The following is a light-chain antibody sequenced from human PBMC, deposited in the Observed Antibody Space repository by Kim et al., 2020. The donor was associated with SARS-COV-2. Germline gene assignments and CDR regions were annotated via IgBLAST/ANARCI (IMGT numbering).Light chain of an antibody. CDR1: QSVSSSN. CDR2: AAS. V-gene: IGKV3-20*01. CDR3: QQYGSSPLT. J-gene: IGKJ4*01. Sequence: PGERATLSCRASQSVSSSNLAWYQQKAGQAPRLLIYAASRRATDIPDRFSGSGSGTDFTLTISRLEPEDFALYYCQQYGSSPLTFGGGTKE.